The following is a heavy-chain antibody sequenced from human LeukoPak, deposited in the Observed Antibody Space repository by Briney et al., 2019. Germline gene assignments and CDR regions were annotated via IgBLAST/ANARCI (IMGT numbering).Heavy chain of an antibody. Sequence: SQTLSLTCTVSGGSISSGSYYWSWIRQPAGKGLEWIGRIYTSGSTNYNPSLKSRVTISVDTSKNQFSLKLSSVTAADTAVYYCAREGYYGSSGYDYWGQGTLVTVSS. CDR3: AREGYYGSSGYDY. CDR2: IYTSGST. J-gene: IGHJ4*02. V-gene: IGHV4-61*02. CDR1: GGSISSGSYY. D-gene: IGHD3-22*01.